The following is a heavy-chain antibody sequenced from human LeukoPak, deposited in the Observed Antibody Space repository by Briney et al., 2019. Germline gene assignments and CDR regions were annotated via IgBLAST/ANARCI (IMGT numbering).Heavy chain of an antibody. Sequence: GGSLRLSCAASGFTFSDHYLDWVRQAPGKGLEWVSTISGSRSSYIYYADSVKGRFTISRENSKNTLYLQMNSLRAEDTAVYYCAKVRLYGDYPEIDYWGQGTLVAVSS. CDR3: AKVRLYGDYPEIDY. CDR2: ISGSRSSYI. V-gene: IGHV3-11*05. D-gene: IGHD4-17*01. CDR1: GFTFSDHY. J-gene: IGHJ4*02.